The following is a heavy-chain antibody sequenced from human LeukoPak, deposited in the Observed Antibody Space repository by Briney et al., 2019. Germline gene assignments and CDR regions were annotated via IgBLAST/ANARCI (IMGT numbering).Heavy chain of an antibody. V-gene: IGHV1-69*13. D-gene: IGHD3-10*01. CDR2: IIPIFGTA. CDR1: GGTFNSYA. CDR3: ARASGWFGELFQNFDY. Sequence: GASVKVSCKASGGTFNSYAISWVRQAPGQGLEWMGGIIPIFGTANYAQKFQGRVTITADESTSTAYMELSSLRSEDTAVYYCARASGWFGELFQNFDYWGQGTLVTVSS. J-gene: IGHJ4*02.